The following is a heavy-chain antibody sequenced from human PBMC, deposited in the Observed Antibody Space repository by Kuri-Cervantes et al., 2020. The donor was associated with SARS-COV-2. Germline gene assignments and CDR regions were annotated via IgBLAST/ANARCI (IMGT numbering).Heavy chain of an antibody. CDR2: IYYSGST. CDR1: GGSISSSSYY. D-gene: IGHD3-3*01. J-gene: IGHJ4*02. CDR3: ATQYDFWSAFDC. Sequence: SETLSLTCTVSGGSISSSSYYWGWIRQPPGKGLEWIGSIYYSGSTYYNPSLKSRVTISVDTSKNQFSLRLSSVTAADTAVYYCATQYDFWSAFDCWGQGTLVTVSS. V-gene: IGHV4-39*01.